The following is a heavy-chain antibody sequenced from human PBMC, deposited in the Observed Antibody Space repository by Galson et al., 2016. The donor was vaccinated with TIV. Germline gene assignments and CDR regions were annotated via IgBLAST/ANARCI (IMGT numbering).Heavy chain of an antibody. CDR1: GFTFSIFA. Sequence: PVRSLRLPCAASGFTFSIFAMTWVRQAPGMGLEWVSAISGGGGSTYYADSVKGRFTISRDNSKNTLFLQMNSLRAEDTAVYYCTKVPSSGFSYYYGLDVWGQGTTVTVSS. V-gene: IGHV3-23*01. J-gene: IGHJ6*02. CDR2: ISGGGGST. CDR3: TKVPSSGFSYYYGLDV. D-gene: IGHD3-22*01.